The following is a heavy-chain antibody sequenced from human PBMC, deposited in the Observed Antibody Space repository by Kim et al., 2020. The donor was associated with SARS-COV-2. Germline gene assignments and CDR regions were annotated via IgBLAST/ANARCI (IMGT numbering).Heavy chain of an antibody. CDR1: GASISSGGYS. V-gene: IGHV4-30-2*01. J-gene: IGHJ5*01. Sequence: SETLSLTCVVSGASISSGGYSWNWIRQPPGEGLEWIGYVSHGGHTFYNSSLKSRVSISVDRSKIQFSLQLSSVTAADTAVYFCARGYYDPSGYPYTPWFDSWGQGTLVTVSS. D-gene: IGHD3-22*01. CDR3: ARGYYDPSGYPYTPWFDS. CDR2: VSHGGHT.